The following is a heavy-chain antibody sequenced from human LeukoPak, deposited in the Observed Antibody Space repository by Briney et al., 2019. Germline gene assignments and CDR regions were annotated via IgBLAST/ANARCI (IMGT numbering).Heavy chain of an antibody. Sequence: SQALSLTCAISGDSVSSSASWHWIRQSPSRGLEWLGRTYYRSKWSSDYATSVKSRITINADTSKNQFSLQLSSVIPEDTAVYYCARDADSSNEWGPFDPWGQGTLVTVSS. D-gene: IGHD1-1*01. V-gene: IGHV6-1*01. CDR2: TYYRSKWSS. CDR1: GDSVSSSAS. J-gene: IGHJ5*02. CDR3: ARDADSSNEWGPFDP.